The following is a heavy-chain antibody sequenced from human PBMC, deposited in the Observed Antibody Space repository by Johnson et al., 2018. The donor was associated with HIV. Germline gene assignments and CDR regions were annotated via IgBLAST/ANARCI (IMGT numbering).Heavy chain of an antibody. CDR3: ARDPVSHYYDSSGSLDDAFDI. CDR2: IKQEGSEK. J-gene: IGHJ3*02. D-gene: IGHD3-22*01. CDR1: AFISSSFR. V-gene: IGHV3-7*01. Sequence: QPVESGGGLLQPGGSLRLSCASSAFISSSFRISWVRQAPGKGLEWVANIKQEGSEKYDVDSVKGRFTISRDNAKNSLYLQMNSLRAEDTAVYYCARDPVSHYYDSSGSLDDAFDIWGQGTMVTVSS.